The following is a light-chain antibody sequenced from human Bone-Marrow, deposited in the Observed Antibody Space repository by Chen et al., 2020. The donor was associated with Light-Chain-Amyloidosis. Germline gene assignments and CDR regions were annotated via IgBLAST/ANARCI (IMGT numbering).Light chain of an antibody. Sequence: SYVLTQPSSVSVAPGQTATIACGGNNIGSKSVHWYQQTPGQAPLLVVYDDSDRPSGIPERLSDSNSGNTATLTISRVEAGDEADYYCQVWDRSSDRPVFGGGTKLTVL. CDR3: QVWDRSSDRPV. CDR2: DDS. J-gene: IGLJ3*02. V-gene: IGLV3-21*02. CDR1: NIGSKS.